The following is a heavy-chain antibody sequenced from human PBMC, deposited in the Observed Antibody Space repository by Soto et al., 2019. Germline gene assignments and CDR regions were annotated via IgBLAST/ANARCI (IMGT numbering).Heavy chain of an antibody. Sequence: QVQLVQSGAEVKRPGSSVKVSCKASGDTFNFYSINWVRQAPGLGLEWMGRVNPIVSMSNYAQKFQGRVTMTADKYTSTDYMELSSLRSEDTAIYYCARSYGSGYRAFDYWGQGALVTVSS. V-gene: IGHV1-69*02. CDR2: VNPIVSMS. J-gene: IGHJ4*02. CDR3: ARSYGSGYRAFDY. CDR1: GDTFNFYS. D-gene: IGHD3-10*01.